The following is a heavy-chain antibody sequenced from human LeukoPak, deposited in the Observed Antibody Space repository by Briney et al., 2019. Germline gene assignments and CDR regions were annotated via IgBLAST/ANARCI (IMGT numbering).Heavy chain of an antibody. CDR3: ARGGVNYKIAGP. CDR2: IYYSGST. Sequence: SETLSLTCAVSGGSITSYYWSWIRQPPGKGLEWIGYIYYSGSTNYNPSLKSRVTISVDTSKNQFPLKLSSVTAADTAVYYCARGGVNYKIAGPWGQGALVTVSS. J-gene: IGHJ5*02. D-gene: IGHD3-10*01. V-gene: IGHV4-59*01. CDR1: GGSITSYY.